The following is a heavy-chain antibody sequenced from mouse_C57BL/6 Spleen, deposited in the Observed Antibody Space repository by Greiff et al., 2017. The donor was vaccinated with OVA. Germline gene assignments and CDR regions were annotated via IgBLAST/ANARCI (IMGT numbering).Heavy chain of an antibody. D-gene: IGHD4-1*01. J-gene: IGHJ2*01. CDR1: GFSFSSYA. Sequence: EVQRVESGGGLVKPGGSLKLSCAASGFSFSSYAMSWVRQTPEKRLEWVATISDGGSYTYYPDNVKGRFTISRDNDKNNLYLQMSHLKSEDTAMYYCARDTGTQGFFDYWGQGTTLTVSS. CDR2: ISDGGSYT. CDR3: ARDTGTQGFFDY. V-gene: IGHV5-4*01.